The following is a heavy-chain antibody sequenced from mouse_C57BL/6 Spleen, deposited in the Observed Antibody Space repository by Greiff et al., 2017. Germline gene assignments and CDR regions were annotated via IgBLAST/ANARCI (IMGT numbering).Heavy chain of an antibody. CDR2: IDPSDSET. CDR3: ARWDGSSYAMDY. CDR1: GYTFTSYW. V-gene: IGHV1-52*01. D-gene: IGHD1-1*01. J-gene: IGHJ4*01. Sequence: QVQLQQPGAELARPGSSVKLSCKASGYTFTSYWMHWVKQRPIQGLEWIGNIDPSDSETHYNQKFKDKATLTVDKSSSTAYMQLSSLTSEDSAVYYCARWDGSSYAMDYWGQGTSVTVSS.